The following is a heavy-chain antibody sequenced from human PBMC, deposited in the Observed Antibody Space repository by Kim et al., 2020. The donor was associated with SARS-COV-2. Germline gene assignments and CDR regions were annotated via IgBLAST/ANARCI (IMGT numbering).Heavy chain of an antibody. CDR1: GGSISSSSYY. CDR2: IYYSGST. Sequence: SETLSLTCTVSGGSISSSSYYWGWIRQPPGKGLEWIGSIYYSGSTYYNPSLKSRVTISVDTSKNQFSLKLSSVTAADTAVYYCARQGGEVGYFDLWGRGTLVTVSS. J-gene: IGHJ2*01. CDR3: ARQGGEVGYFDL. V-gene: IGHV4-39*01. D-gene: IGHD3-16*01.